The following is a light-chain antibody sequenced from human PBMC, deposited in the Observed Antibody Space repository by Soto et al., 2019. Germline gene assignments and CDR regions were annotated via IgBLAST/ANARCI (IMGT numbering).Light chain of an antibody. CDR2: DVT. J-gene: IGLJ1*01. Sequence: QSALTQPRSVSGSPGQSVTISCTGTSSDVGGYNFVSWYQQHPGKAPKFMIYDVTKVPSGVPDRFSGSKSGNTASLTISGLQAEDEADYYCCSSVGSYTSYVFGTGTKVTVL. V-gene: IGLV2-11*01. CDR3: CSSVGSYTSYV. CDR1: SSDVGGYNF.